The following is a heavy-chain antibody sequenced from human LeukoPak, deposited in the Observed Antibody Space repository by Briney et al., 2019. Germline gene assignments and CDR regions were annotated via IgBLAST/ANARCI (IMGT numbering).Heavy chain of an antibody. V-gene: IGHV3-30*09. Sequence: GGSLRLSCAASGFTFSSYAMHWVRQAPGKGLEWVAVISYDGSNKYYADSVKGRFAISRDNSKNTLYLQMNSLRAEDTAVYYCARVYGGSGYYYGNYWGQGTLVTVSS. CDR2: ISYDGSNK. CDR1: GFTFSSYA. CDR3: ARVYGGSGYYYGNY. D-gene: IGHD3-22*01. J-gene: IGHJ4*02.